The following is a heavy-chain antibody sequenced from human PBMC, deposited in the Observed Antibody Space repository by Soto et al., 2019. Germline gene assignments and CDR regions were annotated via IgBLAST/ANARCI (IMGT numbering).Heavy chain of an antibody. CDR3: ARDGAVTVTTSYFDY. V-gene: IGHV1-69*12. D-gene: IGHD4-17*01. J-gene: IGHJ4*02. CDR2: IIPLFGTT. CDR1: GGTFSRNA. Sequence: QVQLVQSGAEVKKPGSSVKVSCEASGGTFSRNAINWVRQAPGQGLEWMGGIIPLFGTTNYAQNFQGRVTITADESTNSAYMELSSLRSEDTAVYDCARDGAVTVTTSYFDYWGQGTLVSVSS.